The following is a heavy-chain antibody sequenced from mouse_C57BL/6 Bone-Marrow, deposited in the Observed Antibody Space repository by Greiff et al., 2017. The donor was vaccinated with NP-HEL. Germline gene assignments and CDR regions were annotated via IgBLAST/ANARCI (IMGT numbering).Heavy chain of an antibody. CDR2: IRNKANGYTT. Sequence: DVMLVESGGGLVQPGGSLSLSCAASGFTFTDYYMSGVRQPPGKALEWLGFIRNKANGYTTEYSASVKGRFTISRDNSQSILYLQMNALRAEDSATYYCARIYYYGSSHWYFDVWGTGTTVTVSS. CDR3: ARIYYYGSSHWYFDV. V-gene: IGHV7-3*01. CDR1: GFTFTDYY. D-gene: IGHD1-1*01. J-gene: IGHJ1*03.